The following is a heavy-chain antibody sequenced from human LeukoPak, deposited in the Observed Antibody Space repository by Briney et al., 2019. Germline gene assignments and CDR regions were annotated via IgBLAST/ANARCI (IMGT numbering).Heavy chain of an antibody. V-gene: IGHV3-7*01. CDR2: IREDGGHI. J-gene: IGHJ4*02. CDR1: GFTLSNYW. CDR3: ARDEPGFGELLVH. D-gene: IGHD3-10*01. Sequence: PGGSLRLSCAASGFTLSNYWMTWVRQAPGKGLEWVANIREDGGHISYGDSVKGRFTISRDNTKNSPYLQMNSLRVEDTAVYYCARDEPGFGELLVHWGEGSLVTVSS.